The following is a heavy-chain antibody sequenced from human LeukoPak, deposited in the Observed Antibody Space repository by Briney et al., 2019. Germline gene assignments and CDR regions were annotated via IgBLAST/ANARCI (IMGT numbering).Heavy chain of an antibody. CDR3: ARDHSSSSSYYFDY. D-gene: IGHD6-6*01. J-gene: IGHJ4*02. Sequence: PSETLSLTCAVSGGSFSGYYWSWIRQPPGKGLEWIGEINHSGSTNYNPSLKSRVTISVDTSKNQFSLKLSSVPAADTAVFYCARDHSSSSSYYFDYWGQGTLVTVSS. V-gene: IGHV4-34*01. CDR2: INHSGST. CDR1: GGSFSGYY.